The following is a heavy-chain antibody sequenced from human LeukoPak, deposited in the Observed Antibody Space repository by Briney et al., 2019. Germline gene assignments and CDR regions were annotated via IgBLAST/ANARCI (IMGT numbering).Heavy chain of an antibody. CDR1: GGSISSYY. J-gene: IGHJ5*02. CDR2: IYYSGST. Sequence: PSETLSLTCTVSGGSISSYYWSRIRQPPGKGLEWIGYIYYSGSTNYNPSLKSRVTISVDTSKNQFSLKLSSVTAADTAVYYCARAARSYYDFWSGLNWFDPWGQGTLVTVSS. V-gene: IGHV4-59*01. D-gene: IGHD3-3*01. CDR3: ARAARSYYDFWSGLNWFDP.